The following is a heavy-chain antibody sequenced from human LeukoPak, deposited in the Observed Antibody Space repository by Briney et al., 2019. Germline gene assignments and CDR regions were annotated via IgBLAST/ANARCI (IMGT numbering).Heavy chain of an antibody. J-gene: IGHJ4*02. CDR2: IYSGGST. V-gene: IGHV3-53*01. CDR1: GFTVSSNY. D-gene: IGHD1-26*01. Sequence: GGSLRLSCAASGFTVSSNYMSWVRQAPGKGLEWVSVIYSGGSTYYADSVKGRFTISRDNSKNTLYLQMTSLRAEDTAVYYCATQWELNTKLTDYWGQGTLVTVSS. CDR3: ATQWELNTKLTDY.